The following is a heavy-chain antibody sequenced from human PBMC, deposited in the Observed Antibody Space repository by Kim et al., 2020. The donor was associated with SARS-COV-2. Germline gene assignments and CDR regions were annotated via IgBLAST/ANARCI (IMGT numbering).Heavy chain of an antibody. Sequence: GGSLRLSCAASGFTFSNAWMSWVRQAPGKGLEWVGRIKSKTDGGTTDYAATVKGRYTISRDDSKNTLYLQMNSLKTEDTAVYYCTTEYYYGSGSHLYYYYGMDVWGQGTTITVSS. CDR3: TTEYYYGSGSHLYYYYGMDV. J-gene: IGHJ6*02. V-gene: IGHV3-15*01. D-gene: IGHD3-10*01. CDR2: IKSKTDGGTT. CDR1: GFTFSNAW.